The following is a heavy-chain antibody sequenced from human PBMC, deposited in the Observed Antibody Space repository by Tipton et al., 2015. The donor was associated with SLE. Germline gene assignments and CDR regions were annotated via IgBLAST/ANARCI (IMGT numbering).Heavy chain of an antibody. Sequence: SLRLSCAASGFSISSNYMNWVRQAPGKGPEWVSIIHNSGTTYYADSVKGRFTISRDNSKNTVYLQMNSLRVEDTAVYYCVKESDHYNLGDFWGQGTLVTVSS. CDR3: VKESDHYNLGDF. D-gene: IGHD3-3*01. J-gene: IGHJ4*02. CDR2: IHNSGTT. CDR1: GFSISSNY. V-gene: IGHV3-66*03.